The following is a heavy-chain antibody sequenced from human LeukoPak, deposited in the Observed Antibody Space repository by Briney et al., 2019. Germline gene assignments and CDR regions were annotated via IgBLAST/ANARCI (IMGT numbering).Heavy chain of an antibody. D-gene: IGHD3-22*01. V-gene: IGHV1-2*02. J-gene: IGHJ3*02. Sequence: GASVKVSCKASGYTFTAYYMHWVRQAPLQGLEWMGWINPNRGDTHYAQKFQARVTMTRDTSISTTNMELSRLTSDDTAVYYCARAVDDTSAYYQSPDAFSIWGQGTMVTVSS. CDR1: GYTFTAYY. CDR3: ARAVDDTSAYYQSPDAFSI. CDR2: INPNRGDT.